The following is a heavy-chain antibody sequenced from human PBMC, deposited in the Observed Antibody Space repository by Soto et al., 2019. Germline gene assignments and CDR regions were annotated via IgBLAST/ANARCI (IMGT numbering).Heavy chain of an antibody. Sequence: QVQLVESGGGVVQPGRSLRLSCAASGFTFSSYGMHWVRQAPGKGLEWVAVIWYDGSNKYYADSVKGRFTISRDNSKNTLYLQMKRLRAEDTAVYYCARALPGAAAGTSSFDYWGQGTLVTVSS. J-gene: IGHJ4*02. V-gene: IGHV3-33*01. CDR2: IWYDGSNK. CDR1: GFTFSSYG. CDR3: ARALPGAAAGTSSFDY. D-gene: IGHD6-13*01.